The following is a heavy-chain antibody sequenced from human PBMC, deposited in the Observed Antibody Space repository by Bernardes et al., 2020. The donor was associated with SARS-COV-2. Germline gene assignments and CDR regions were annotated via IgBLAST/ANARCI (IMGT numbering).Heavy chain of an antibody. CDR2: IYYSGST. J-gene: IGHJ4*02. V-gene: IGHV4-59*01. Sequence: SETLSLTCTVSGGSISSYYWSWIRQPPGKGLEWIGYIYYSGSTNYNPSLKSRVTISVDTSKNQFSLKLSSVTAADTAVYYCARARLGAKRYFDYWGQGTLVTVSS. CDR3: ARARLGAKRYFDY. D-gene: IGHD4-17*01. CDR1: GGSISSYY.